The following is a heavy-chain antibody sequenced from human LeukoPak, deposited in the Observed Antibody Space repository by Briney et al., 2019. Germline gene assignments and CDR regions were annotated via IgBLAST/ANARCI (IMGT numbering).Heavy chain of an antibody. Sequence: GGSLRLSCAASGFTFSSHGMHWVRQAPGKGLERVAVISYDGSNKYYADSVKGRFTISRDNSKNTLYLQMNSLRAEDTAVYYCAKDAIAAAYPSYYGMDVWGQGTTVTVSS. CDR2: ISYDGSNK. D-gene: IGHD6-6*01. CDR1: GFTFSSHG. V-gene: IGHV3-30*18. J-gene: IGHJ6*02. CDR3: AKDAIAAAYPSYYGMDV.